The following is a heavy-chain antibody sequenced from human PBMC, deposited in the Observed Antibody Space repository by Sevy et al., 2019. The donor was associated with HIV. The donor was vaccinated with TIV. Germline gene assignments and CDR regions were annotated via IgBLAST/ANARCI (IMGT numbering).Heavy chain of an antibody. V-gene: IGHV4-61*01. CDR3: ARGRGTTVTTTLNYYYAMDV. CDR1: GGSVRSDNYY. CDR2: VYYGGST. J-gene: IGHJ6*02. Sequence: SETLSLTCTVSGGSVRSDNYYWSWIRQPPGKGLEWIGYVYYGGSTNYSPSRKSRVTISIDTSKNQFSLKLSSVTAADTAVYYCARGRGTTVTTTLNYYYAMDVWGQGTTVTVSS. D-gene: IGHD4-4*01.